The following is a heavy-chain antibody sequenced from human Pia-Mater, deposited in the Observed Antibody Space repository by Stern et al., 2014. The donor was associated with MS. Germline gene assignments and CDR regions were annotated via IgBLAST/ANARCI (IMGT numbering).Heavy chain of an antibody. Sequence: QVTLRESGPVLVKPTETLTLTCTVSGFSLSNARMGVSWIRQPPGMALEWLANIFSNDEKSYSTSLKGRLTISKDTSKSQVVLTMTHMDPVDTATYYCARMMQHLAGDAFDIWGQGTMVTVSS. CDR3: ARMMQHLAGDAFDI. D-gene: IGHD6-13*01. CDR1: GFSLSNARMG. J-gene: IGHJ3*02. V-gene: IGHV2-26*01. CDR2: IFSNDEK.